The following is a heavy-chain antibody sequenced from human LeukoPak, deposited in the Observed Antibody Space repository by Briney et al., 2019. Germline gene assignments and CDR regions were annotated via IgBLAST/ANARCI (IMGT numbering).Heavy chain of an antibody. Sequence: PSETLSLTCTVSGGSISNYWWSWIRQPPGKGLEWIGYVFDSGGTNYNPSLKSRVTISVDTSKKQFSLKLSSVTAADTAVYYCARGYSSSWNYLDYWGQGTLVTVSS. CDR2: VFDSGGT. D-gene: IGHD6-13*01. CDR3: ARGYSSSWNYLDY. J-gene: IGHJ4*02. CDR1: GGSISNYW. V-gene: IGHV4-59*01.